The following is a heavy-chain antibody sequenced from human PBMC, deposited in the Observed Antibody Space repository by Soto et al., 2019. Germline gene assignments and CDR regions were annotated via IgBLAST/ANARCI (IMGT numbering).Heavy chain of an antibody. V-gene: IGHV6-1*01. J-gene: IGHJ4*02. Sequence: SQTLSLTCVISGDSVSSNSTAWNWIRQSPSRGLEWLGRTFYRSQWYNDYAASVKSRITINPDTSKNQFSLQLNSVTPDDTAVYFCARSTAGQATGSFDYWGQGTLVTVSS. CDR1: GDSVSSNSTA. CDR3: ARSTAGQATGSFDY. CDR2: TFYRSQWYN. D-gene: IGHD2-8*02.